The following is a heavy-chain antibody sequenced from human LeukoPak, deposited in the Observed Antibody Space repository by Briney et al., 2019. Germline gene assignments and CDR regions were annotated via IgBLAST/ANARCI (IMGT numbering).Heavy chain of an antibody. D-gene: IGHD2-2*01. CDR3: ARGDCSSTSCYYFDY. CDR1: GFTFSSYA. J-gene: IGHJ4*01. CDR2: ISSNGGST. V-gene: IGHV3-64*01. Sequence: GGSLRLSCAASGFTFSSYAMHWVRQAPGKGLEYVSAISSNGGSTYYANSVKGRFTISRDNSKNTLYLQMGSLRAEDMAVYYCARGDCSSTSCYYFDYWGHGTLVTVSS.